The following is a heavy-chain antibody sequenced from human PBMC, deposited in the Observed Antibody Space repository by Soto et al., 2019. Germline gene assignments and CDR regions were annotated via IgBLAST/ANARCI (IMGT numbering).Heavy chain of an antibody. CDR3: ARPTYARPDPRYYGMDV. V-gene: IGHV5-51*01. CDR1: GYSFTSYW. Sequence: PGESLKISCNGSGYSFTSYWIGWVRQMPGKGLEWMGIIYPGDSDTRYSPSFQGQVTISADKSISTAYLQWSSLKASDTAMYYCARPTYARPDPRYYGMDVWGQGTKVTVYS. J-gene: IGHJ6*02. D-gene: IGHD6-6*01. CDR2: IYPGDSDT.